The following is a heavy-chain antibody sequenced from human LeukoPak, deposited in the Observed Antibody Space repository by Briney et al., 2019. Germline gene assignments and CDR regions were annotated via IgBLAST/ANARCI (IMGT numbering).Heavy chain of an antibody. CDR3: ARLHYDFWSGYTPSGMDV. Sequence: PGGSLRLSCEASGLTLSRFWMSWVRQAPGKGLEWIGYIYYSGSTNYNPSLKSRVTISVDTSKNQFSLKLSSVTAADTAVYYCARLHYDFWSGYTPSGMDVWGQGTTVTVSS. CDR1: GLTLSRFW. V-gene: IGHV4-59*01. CDR2: IYYSGST. J-gene: IGHJ6*02. D-gene: IGHD3-3*01.